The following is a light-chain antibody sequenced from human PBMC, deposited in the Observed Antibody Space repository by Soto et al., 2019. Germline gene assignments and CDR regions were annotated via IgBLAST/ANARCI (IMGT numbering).Light chain of an antibody. V-gene: IGLV2-11*01. Sequence: QSALTQPRSVSGSLGQSLTISCTGASSDVGSYNYVSWYQQYPGKAPKLLIYDVTQRPSGVPDRFSGSKSGNTASLSISGLQAADEADYYCCSYAGNNILVCGGGTQLTVL. J-gene: IGLJ2*01. CDR1: SSDVGSYNY. CDR3: CSYAGNNILV. CDR2: DVT.